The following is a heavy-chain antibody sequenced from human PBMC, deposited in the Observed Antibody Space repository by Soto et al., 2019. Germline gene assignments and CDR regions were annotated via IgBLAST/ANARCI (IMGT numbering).Heavy chain of an antibody. J-gene: IGHJ4*02. V-gene: IGHV3-53*01. Sequence: GGSLRLSCAASGFTVSSSYLTWVRQAPGKGLEWVAILYTGTDTVYADSVKGRFTISRDSPKNTLYLQMHSLRAEDTAMYFCARSRYTGTYSGRFLDYWGQGSLATVMRFFKWLPAYFDYWGQGTLVTVSS. D-gene: IGHD3-3*01. CDR3: ARSRYTGTYSGRFLDYWGQGSLATVMRFFKWLPAYFDY. CDR2: LYTGTDT. CDR1: GFTVSSSY.